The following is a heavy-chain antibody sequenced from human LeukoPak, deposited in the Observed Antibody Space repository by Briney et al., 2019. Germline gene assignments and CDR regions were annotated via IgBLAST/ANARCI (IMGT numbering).Heavy chain of an antibody. CDR1: GFTFSSYA. D-gene: IGHD5-18*01. J-gene: IGHJ5*02. CDR3: ARGDTAMVKRVSRWFDP. Sequence: PGGSLRLSCAASGFTFSSYAMHWVRQAPGKGLEYVSAISSNGGSTYYANSVKGRFTISRDNSKNTLYLQMGGLRAEDMAVYYCARGDTAMVKRVSRWFDPWGQGTLVTVSS. CDR2: ISSNGGST. V-gene: IGHV3-64*01.